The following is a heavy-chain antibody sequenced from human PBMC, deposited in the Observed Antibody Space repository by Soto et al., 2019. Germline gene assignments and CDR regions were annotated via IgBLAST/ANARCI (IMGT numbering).Heavy chain of an antibody. J-gene: IGHJ4*02. D-gene: IGHD1-20*01. CDR3: ARGYSTGYFDY. V-gene: IGHV1-69*01. CDR1: GGTFSNYY. CDR2: IIPMFDTP. Sequence: QVQLVQSGAEVKKPGSSMKVSCKTSGGTFSNYYISWVRQAPGQGLGWMGDIIPMFDTPKYAQKFQGRVTITADESTSAAYMELSSLRAEDTAVYYCARGYSTGYFDYWGQGTLITVSS.